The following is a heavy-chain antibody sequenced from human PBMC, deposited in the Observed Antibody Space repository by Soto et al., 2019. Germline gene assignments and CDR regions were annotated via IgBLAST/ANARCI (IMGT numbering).Heavy chain of an antibody. Sequence: EVQLVESGGGLVQPGGSLKLSCAASGFTFSGSAMHWVRQASGKGLEWVGRIRSKANSYATAYAASVKGRFTISRDDSKNPAYLQKNSLKSEDTAVYYCTRHVAGRQLQPWGQGTLVTVPS. CDR1: GFTFSGSA. CDR3: TRHVAGRQLQP. CDR2: IRSKANSYAT. D-gene: IGHD5-18*01. J-gene: IGHJ5*02. V-gene: IGHV3-73*01.